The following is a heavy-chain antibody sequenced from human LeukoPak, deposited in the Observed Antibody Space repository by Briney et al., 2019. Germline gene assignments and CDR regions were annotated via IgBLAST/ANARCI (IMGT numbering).Heavy chain of an antibody. V-gene: IGHV4-59*01. J-gene: IGHJ5*02. D-gene: IGHD3-10*01. CDR1: GGSISSYY. CDR3: ARYWFGELYHWFVP. Sequence: SETLSLTCTVSGGSISSYYWSWIRQPPGKGLEWIGYIYYSGSTNYNPSLKSRVTISVDTSKNQFSLKLSSVTAADTAVYYCARYWFGELYHWFVPWGQGTLVTVSS. CDR2: IYYSGST.